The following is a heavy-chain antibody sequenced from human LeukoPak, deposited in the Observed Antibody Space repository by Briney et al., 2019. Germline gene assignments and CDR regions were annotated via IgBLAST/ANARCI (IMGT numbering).Heavy chain of an antibody. CDR2: MNPNIGNT. CDR1: GYTFTSYD. J-gene: IGHJ5*02. Sequence: ASVKVSCKVSGYTFTSYDINWVRQATGQGLEWMGWMNPNIGNTGYAQNFQGRVTMTRDTSITTAYMELSSLRSEDTAVYYCATDGVVAGTNLWGQGTLVTVSS. V-gene: IGHV1-8*01. D-gene: IGHD6-19*01. CDR3: ATDGVVAGTNL.